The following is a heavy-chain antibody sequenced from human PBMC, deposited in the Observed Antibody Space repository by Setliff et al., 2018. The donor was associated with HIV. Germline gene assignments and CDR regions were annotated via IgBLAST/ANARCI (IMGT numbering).Heavy chain of an antibody. Sequence: SETLSLTCTVSGGSISSSSHYWGWIRQPPGKGLEWIGSIYYSGTTSYNPSLKSRVTISLDTSKNQFSLKLSSMTAADTAVYYCARGFDYAQRPPLYYFDYWGQGTLVTVSS. CDR2: IYYSGTT. CDR1: GGSISSSSHY. V-gene: IGHV4-39*07. J-gene: IGHJ4*02. D-gene: IGHD2-2*01. CDR3: ARGFDYAQRPPLYYFDY.